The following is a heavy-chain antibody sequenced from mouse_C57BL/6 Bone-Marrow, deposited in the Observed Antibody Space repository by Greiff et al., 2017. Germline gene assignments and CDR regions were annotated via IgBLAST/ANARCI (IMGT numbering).Heavy chain of an antibody. V-gene: IGHV1-69*01. CDR1: GYTFTSYW. Sequence: QVQLQQSGAELVMPGASVKLSCKASGYTFTSYWMHWVKQRPGQGLEWIGEIDPSDSYTNYNQKFKGKSTWTVDKSSSTAYMQLSSLTSEDSAVYYWAREDYWGQGTTLTVSS. J-gene: IGHJ2*01. CDR3: AREDY. CDR2: IDPSDSYT.